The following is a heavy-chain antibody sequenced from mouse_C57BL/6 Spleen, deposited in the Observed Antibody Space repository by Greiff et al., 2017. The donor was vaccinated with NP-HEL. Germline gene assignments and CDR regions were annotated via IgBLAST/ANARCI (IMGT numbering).Heavy chain of an antibody. V-gene: IGHV2-2*01. CDR2: IWSGGST. J-gene: IGHJ3*01. D-gene: IGHD1-1*01. Sequence: VQVVESGPGLVQPSQSLTITCTVSGFSLTSYGVHWVRQSPGKGLEWLGVIWSGGSTDYNAAFISRLSISKDNSKSQVFFKMNSLQADDTAIYYCARNGHYYGSSYIAYWGQGTLVTVSA. CDR3: ARNGHYYGSSYIAY. CDR1: GFSLTSYG.